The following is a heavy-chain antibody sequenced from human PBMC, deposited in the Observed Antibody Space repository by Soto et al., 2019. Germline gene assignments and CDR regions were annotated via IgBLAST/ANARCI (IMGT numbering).Heavy chain of an antibody. CDR3: WGIGPLRGRRSSMDV. J-gene: IGHJ6*01. CDR1: GYSFITYW. V-gene: IGHV5-10-1*01. CDR2: IDHSDSYT. D-gene: IGHD6-13*01. Sequence: VQLVQSGAEVKKPGESLKISCKGSGYSFITYWITWVRQTPGKGLEWMGRIDHSDSYTHYSPSFQGHVTMSADKSIPTSYLQWSSLKASDTAVYYCWGIGPLRGRRSSMDVWGQGTTVTVSS.